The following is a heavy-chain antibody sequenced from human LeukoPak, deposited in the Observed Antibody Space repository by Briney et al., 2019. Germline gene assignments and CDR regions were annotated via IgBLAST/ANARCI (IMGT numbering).Heavy chain of an antibody. CDR2: ISGSGGST. CDR1: GFTFSSYA. Sequence: GGSLRLSCAASGFTFSSYAMSWVRQAPGKGLEWVSAISGSGGSTYYADSVKGRFTISRDNAKNSLYLQMNSLRAEDTAVYYCARRLRRNYFDYWGQGTLVTVSS. J-gene: IGHJ4*02. D-gene: IGHD4-17*01. V-gene: IGHV3-23*01. CDR3: ARRLRRNYFDY.